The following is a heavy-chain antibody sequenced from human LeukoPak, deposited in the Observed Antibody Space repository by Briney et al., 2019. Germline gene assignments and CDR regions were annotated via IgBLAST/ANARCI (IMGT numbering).Heavy chain of an antibody. CDR2: IHYSGST. Sequence: PSETLSLTCTVSGGSISSYYWSWIRQPPGKGLEWIGYIHYSGSTNYNPSLKSRVTISVDTSKNQFSLKLSSVTAADTAVYYCARHIGTGIAVAYGMDVWGQGTTVTVSS. CDR1: GGSISSYY. CDR3: ARHIGTGIAVAYGMDV. V-gene: IGHV4-59*08. D-gene: IGHD6-19*01. J-gene: IGHJ6*02.